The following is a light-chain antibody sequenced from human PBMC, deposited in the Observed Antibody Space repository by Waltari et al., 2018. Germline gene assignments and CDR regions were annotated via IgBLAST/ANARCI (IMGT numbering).Light chain of an antibody. Sequence: EIVMTQSPATLSVSPGERTTLSCRASQSVSSNLAWYQQKPGQAPRLLIYGASNRATCIPARFSGSGTGTEFTLTISSMQSEDIAVYYCQQYNKWPPWTFGQGTKVEIK. CDR3: QQYNKWPPWT. V-gene: IGKV3-15*01. CDR1: QSVSSN. CDR2: GAS. J-gene: IGKJ1*01.